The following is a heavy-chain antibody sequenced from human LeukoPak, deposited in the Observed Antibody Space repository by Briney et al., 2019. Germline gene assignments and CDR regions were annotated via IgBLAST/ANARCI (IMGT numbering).Heavy chain of an antibody. J-gene: IGHJ3*02. CDR2: IYSTETT. CDR3: ARRNDFDI. V-gene: IGHV4-4*08. Sequence: SETLSLTCTVSGGSITGYHWSWIRQPPGKGLEWIGYIYSTETTEYKPSLKSRVTISADRSKNQFSLKLTPVTAADTAIYYCARRNDFDIWGQGTMVTVSS. CDR1: GGSITGYH.